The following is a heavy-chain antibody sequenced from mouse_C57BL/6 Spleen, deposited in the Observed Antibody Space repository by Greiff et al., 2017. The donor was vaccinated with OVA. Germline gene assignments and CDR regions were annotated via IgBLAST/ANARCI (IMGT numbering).Heavy chain of an antibody. CDR1: GFNIKDDY. CDR2: IDPENGDT. Sequence: VQLQQSGAELVRPGASVKLSCTASGFNIKDDYMHWVKQRPEQGLEWIGWIDPENGDTEYASKFQGKATITADTSSNTAYLQLSSLTSEDTAVYYCTKDSNFAWFAYWGQGTLVTVSA. D-gene: IGHD2-5*01. CDR3: TKDSNFAWFAY. J-gene: IGHJ3*01. V-gene: IGHV14-4*01.